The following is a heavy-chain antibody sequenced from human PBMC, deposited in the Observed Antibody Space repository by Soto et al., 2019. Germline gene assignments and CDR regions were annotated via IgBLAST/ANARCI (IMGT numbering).Heavy chain of an antibody. J-gene: IGHJ5*02. CDR3: AKHYYDFWSGSAGPFDP. Sequence: GASLRLSCAASGFSFSSYAMSWVRQAPGKGLEWVSAISGSGGSTYYADSVKGRFTISRDNSKNTLYLQMNSLRAEDTAVYYCAKHYYDFWSGSAGPFDPWGQGTLVTVSS. CDR2: ISGSGGST. D-gene: IGHD3-3*01. CDR1: GFSFSSYA. V-gene: IGHV3-23*01.